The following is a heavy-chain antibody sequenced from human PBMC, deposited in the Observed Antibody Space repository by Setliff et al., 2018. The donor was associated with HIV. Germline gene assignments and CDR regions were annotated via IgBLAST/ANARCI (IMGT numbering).Heavy chain of an antibody. V-gene: IGHV4-31*03. CDR1: GGSISSGDYY. CDR3: ARAPFYYGSGSYQTFDY. CDR2: IYYTGST. Sequence: PSETLSLTCTVSGGSISSGDYYWSWIRQHPRKGLEWIGYIYYTGSTYYNPSLKSRVTISVDTSKKQFSLKLSSVTAADTAVYYCARAPFYYGSGSYQTFDYWGQGTLVTVSS. J-gene: IGHJ4*02. D-gene: IGHD3-10*01.